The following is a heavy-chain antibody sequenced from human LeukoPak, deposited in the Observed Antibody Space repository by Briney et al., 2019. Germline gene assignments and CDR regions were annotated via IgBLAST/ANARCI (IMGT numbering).Heavy chain of an antibody. Sequence: SETLSLTCTVSGGSISRYYWSWIRQPPGKGLEWIGYISYSGSTNYNPSLKSRVTISVDTSKNQFSLKLNSVTATDTAVYYCARHSGSYYDNYVYWGQGTLVTVSS. J-gene: IGHJ4*02. CDR3: ARHSGSYYDNYVY. V-gene: IGHV4-59*08. CDR1: GGSISRYY. D-gene: IGHD1-26*01. CDR2: ISYSGST.